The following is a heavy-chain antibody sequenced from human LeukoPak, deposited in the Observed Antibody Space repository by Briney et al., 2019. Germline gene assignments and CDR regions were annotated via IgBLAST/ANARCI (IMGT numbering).Heavy chain of an antibody. CDR3: SRPDHGGDL. J-gene: IGHJ5*02. Sequence: PGGSLRLSCAASGFSLRSYWMHWVRQAPGEGLVWVSRINPDGRSTVYADSVKGRFAISRDNAKNTLFLQMNSLRAEDTAVYYCSRPDHGGDLWGPGTLVTVSS. D-gene: IGHD4/OR15-4a*01. CDR1: GFSLRSYW. CDR2: INPDGRST. V-gene: IGHV3-74*01.